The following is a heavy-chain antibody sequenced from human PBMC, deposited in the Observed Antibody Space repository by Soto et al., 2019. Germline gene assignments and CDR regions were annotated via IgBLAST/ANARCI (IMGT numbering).Heavy chain of an antibody. CDR3: ALAMARGVIIRGGPYYYYGMDV. J-gene: IGHJ6*02. Sequence: ASVKVSCKASGGSFSSYAISWVRQAPGQGLEWMGGIIPIFGTANYAQKFQGRVTITADKSTSTAYVELSSLRSEDTAVYYCALAMARGVIIRGGPYYYYGMDVWGQGTTVTVSS. CDR2: IIPIFGTA. CDR1: GGSFSSYA. D-gene: IGHD3-10*01. V-gene: IGHV1-69*06.